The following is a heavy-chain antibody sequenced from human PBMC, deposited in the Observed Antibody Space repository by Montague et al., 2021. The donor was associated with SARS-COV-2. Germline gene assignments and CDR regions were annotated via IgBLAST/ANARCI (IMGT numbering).Heavy chain of an antibody. CDR2: TYYRSKWYN. V-gene: IGHV6-1*01. CDR1: GDSVSSNSAT. Sequence: CAISGDSVSSNSATWNWVRQSPSRGLEWLGRTYYRSKWYNDYAVSVRGRVTINPDTSKNQFSLQLNSVTPEDTAIYYCTSGREGNYNVMDVWGQGTTGTAS. J-gene: IGHJ6*02. D-gene: IGHD1-1*01. CDR3: TSGREGNYNVMDV.